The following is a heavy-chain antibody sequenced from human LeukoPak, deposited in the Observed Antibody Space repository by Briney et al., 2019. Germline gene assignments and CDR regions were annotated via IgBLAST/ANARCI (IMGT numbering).Heavy chain of an antibody. J-gene: IGHJ4*02. CDR3: VKGRITIFGVVPDFDY. V-gene: IGHV3-64D*06. CDR2: ISSNGGST. Sequence: GGSLRLSCSASGFTFSSYAMHWVRQAPGKGLEYVSAISSNGGSTYYADSVKGRFTISRDNSKNTLYLQMSSLRAEDTAVYYCVKGRITIFGVVPDFDYWGQETLVTVSS. CDR1: GFTFSSYA. D-gene: IGHD3-3*01.